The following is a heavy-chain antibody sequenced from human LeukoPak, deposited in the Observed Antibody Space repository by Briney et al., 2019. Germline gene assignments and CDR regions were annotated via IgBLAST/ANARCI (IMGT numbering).Heavy chain of an antibody. V-gene: IGHV3-13*01. CDR3: ARVGIVGANHDAFDI. CDR1: GFTFSSYD. D-gene: IGHD1-26*01. CDR2: IGTAGDT. Sequence: GGSLRLSCAASGFTFSSYDMHWVRQATGKGLEWVSAIGTAGDTYYPGSVKGRFTISRENAKNSLYLQMNSLRAGDTAVYYCARVGIVGANHDAFDIWGQGTMVTASS. J-gene: IGHJ3*02.